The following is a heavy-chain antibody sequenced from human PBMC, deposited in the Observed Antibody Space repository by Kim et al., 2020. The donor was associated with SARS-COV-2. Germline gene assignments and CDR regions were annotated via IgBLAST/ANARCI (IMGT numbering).Heavy chain of an antibody. V-gene: IGHV3-23*01. J-gene: IGHJ4*02. D-gene: IGHD1-26*01. CDR3: VGDRGSGKFYFGN. Sequence: YYAESVKGRFTISRDNSKNTVYLQMNSLRAEDTALYYCVGDRGSGKFYFGNWGQGTLVTVSS.